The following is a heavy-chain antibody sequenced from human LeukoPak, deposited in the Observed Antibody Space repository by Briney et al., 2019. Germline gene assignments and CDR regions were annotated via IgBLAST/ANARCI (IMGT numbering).Heavy chain of an antibody. CDR3: ARDHYWFDP. CDR1: GFTFSTYW. J-gene: IGHJ5*02. CDR2: ISSSGSTI. Sequence: GGSLRLSCAASGFTFSTYWMTWVRQAPGKGLEWVSYISSSGSTIYYADSVKGRFTISRDNAKNSLYLQMNSLRAEDTAVYYCARDHYWFDPWGQGTLVTVSS. V-gene: IGHV3-48*04.